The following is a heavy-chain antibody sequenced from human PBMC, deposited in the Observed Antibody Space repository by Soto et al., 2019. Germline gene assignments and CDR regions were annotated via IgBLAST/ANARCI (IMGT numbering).Heavy chain of an antibody. D-gene: IGHD1-26*01. CDR2: ISYDGSNK. CDR1: GFTFSSYA. Sequence: PGGSLRLSCAASGFTFSSYAMHWVRQAPGKGLEWVAVISYDGSNKYYADSVKGRFTISRDNSKNTLYLQMNSLRAEDTAVYYCARDGKAKDYYYGMDVWGQGTTVTVSS. J-gene: IGHJ6*02. V-gene: IGHV3-30-3*01. CDR3: ARDGKAKDYYYGMDV.